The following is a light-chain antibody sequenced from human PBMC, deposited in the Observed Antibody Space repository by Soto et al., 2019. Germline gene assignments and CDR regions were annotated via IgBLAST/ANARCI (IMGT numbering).Light chain of an antibody. V-gene: IGKV3D-20*02. CDR3: QKRNNWPLT. J-gene: IGKJ4*01. CDR1: QSVITSY. CDR2: RAS. Sequence: EIVLTQSPGTLSLSPGERATLSCRASQSVITSYLNWYQQKPGQAPRLLIYRASLRATGIPDRFSGSGSGTDFTLTIGRLEPEDSAVYYCQKRNNWPLTFGGGTKVEIK.